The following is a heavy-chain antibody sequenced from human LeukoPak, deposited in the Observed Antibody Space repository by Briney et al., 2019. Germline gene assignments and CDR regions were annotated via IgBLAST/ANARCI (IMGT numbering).Heavy chain of an antibody. J-gene: IGHJ4*02. Sequence: SVKVSCKASGGTFSSYAISWVRQAPGQGLEWMGGIIPIFGTANYAQKFQGRVTITADESTSTAYMELSSLRSEDTAVYYCARVYCGGDCYSFIPPAYYFDYWGQGTLVTVSS. CDR2: IIPIFGTA. CDR1: GGTFSSYA. D-gene: IGHD2-21*02. CDR3: ARVYCGGDCYSFIPPAYYFDY. V-gene: IGHV1-69*13.